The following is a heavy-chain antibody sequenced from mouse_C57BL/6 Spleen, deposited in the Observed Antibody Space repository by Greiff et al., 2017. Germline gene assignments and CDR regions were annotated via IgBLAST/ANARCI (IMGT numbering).Heavy chain of an antibody. CDR3: ALYLFSGYAMDY. J-gene: IGHJ4*01. Sequence: VQLQQPGAELVKPGASVKMSCKASGYTFTSYWITWVKQRPGQGLEWIGDIYPGSGSTNYNEKLKSKATLTVDTSSSTAYMQLSSLTSEDSAFYYCALYLFSGYAMDYWGQGTSVTVSS. CDR2: IYPGSGST. V-gene: IGHV1-55*01. CDR1: GYTFTSYW. D-gene: IGHD2-1*01.